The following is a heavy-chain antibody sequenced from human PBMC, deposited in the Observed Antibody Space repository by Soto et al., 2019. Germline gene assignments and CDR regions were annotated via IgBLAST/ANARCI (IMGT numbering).Heavy chain of an antibody. D-gene: IGHD3-10*01. J-gene: IGHJ4*02. Sequence: PGGSLRLSCAASGITFSSYEMVWVRQTPGQGLEWVSYISDSGGTRHSADSVKGRFTISRDNAKNSLYLQMDNLRGEDPAVYYCARVRYYYGSGSYYNPDYWGQGTLVTVSS. V-gene: IGHV3-48*03. CDR3: ARVRYYYGSGSYYNPDY. CDR1: GITFSSYE. CDR2: ISDSGGTR.